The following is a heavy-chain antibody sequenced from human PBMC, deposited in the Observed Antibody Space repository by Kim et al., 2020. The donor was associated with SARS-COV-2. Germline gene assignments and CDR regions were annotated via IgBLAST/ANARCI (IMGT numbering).Heavy chain of an antibody. Sequence: YYADPVKGRFTISRDNATNSLYLQMNSLRDEDTAVYYCARDFYGDYDPASWGQGTLVTVSS. V-gene: IGHV3-48*02. CDR3: ARDFYGDYDPAS. D-gene: IGHD4-17*01. J-gene: IGHJ5*02.